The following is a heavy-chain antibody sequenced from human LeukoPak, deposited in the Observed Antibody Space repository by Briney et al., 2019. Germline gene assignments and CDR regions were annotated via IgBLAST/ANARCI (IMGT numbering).Heavy chain of an antibody. Sequence: PGGSLRLSCTASGFTFGDYAMSWVRQAPGKGLEWVGFIRSKAYGGTTEYAASVKGRLTISRDDSKSIAYLQMNSLKTEDTAVYYCTRDERGYSYGYDYYYMDVWGKRTTVTVSS. D-gene: IGHD5-18*01. V-gene: IGHV3-49*04. CDR3: TRDERGYSYGYDYYYMDV. CDR2: IRSKAYGGTT. CDR1: GFTFGDYA. J-gene: IGHJ6*03.